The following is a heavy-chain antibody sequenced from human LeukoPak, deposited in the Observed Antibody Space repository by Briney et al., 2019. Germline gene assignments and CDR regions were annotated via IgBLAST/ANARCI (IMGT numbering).Heavy chain of an antibody. V-gene: IGHV3-21*01. Sequence: GGSLRLSCAASGFTFSSYSMNWVRQAPGKGLEWVSSISSSSSYIYYADSVKGRFTISRDNAKNSLYLQMNSLRAEDTAVYYCARDLRRWFGELAASRAFDIWGQGTMVTVSS. CDR2: ISSSSSYI. CDR3: ARDLRRWFGELAASRAFDI. D-gene: IGHD3-10*01. J-gene: IGHJ3*02. CDR1: GFTFSSYS.